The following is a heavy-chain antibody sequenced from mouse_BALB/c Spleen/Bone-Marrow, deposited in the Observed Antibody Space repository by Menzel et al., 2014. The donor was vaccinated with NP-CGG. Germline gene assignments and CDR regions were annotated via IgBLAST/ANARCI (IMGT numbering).Heavy chain of an antibody. D-gene: IGHD2-14*01. CDR1: GYSFTSYW. V-gene: IGHV1-5*01. J-gene: IGHJ3*01. CDR3: TRRNYRYDGFAY. CDR2: IYLGNSDT. Sequence: EVNLVESGTVLARPGTSVKMSCTASGYSFTSYWMHWVKQRPGQGLEWIGVIYLGNSDTSYNQKFKGKAKLTAVTSASTAYMELSSLTNEDSAVYYCTRRNYRYDGFAYWGQGTLATVSA.